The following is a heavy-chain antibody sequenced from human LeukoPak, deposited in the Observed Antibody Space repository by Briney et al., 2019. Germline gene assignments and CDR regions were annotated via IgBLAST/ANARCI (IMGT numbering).Heavy chain of an antibody. CDR1: GFTFSSYG. D-gene: IGHD6-19*01. CDR3: AKAGWYDYYYGMDV. V-gene: IGHV3-30*02. J-gene: IGHJ6*02. CDR2: IRYDGSNK. Sequence: PGGSLRLSCAASGFTFSSYGMHWVRQAPGKGLEWVAFIRYDGSNKYYADSVKGRFTISRDNSKNTLYLQMNSLRAEDTAVYYCAKAGWYDYYYGMDVWGQGTTVTVSS.